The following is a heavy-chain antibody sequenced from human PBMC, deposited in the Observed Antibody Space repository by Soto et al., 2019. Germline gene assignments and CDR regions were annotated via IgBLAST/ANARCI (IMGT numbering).Heavy chain of an antibody. CDR2: VSGSGVGT. CDR1: GFTFSSYR. Sequence: GGSLRLSCAASGFTFSSYRMHWVRQAPGQGLEWVSAVSGSGVGTYYADSVKGRFTISRDNSKNTLSLQMNSLRAEDTAVYYCAKGSSSSRPYYFDHWGQGTLVTVSS. V-gene: IGHV3-23*01. J-gene: IGHJ4*02. D-gene: IGHD6-6*01. CDR3: AKGSSSSRPYYFDH.